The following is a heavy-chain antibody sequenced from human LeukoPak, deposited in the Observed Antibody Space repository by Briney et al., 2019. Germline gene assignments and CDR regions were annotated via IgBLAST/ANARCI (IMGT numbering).Heavy chain of an antibody. Sequence: SETLSLTCTVSGGSISSSSYYWGWIRQPPGKGLEWIGSIYYSGSTYHNPSLKSRVTISVDTSKNQFSLKLGSVTAADTAVYYCARSRRYQLLRHAFDIWGQGTMVTVSS. J-gene: IGHJ3*02. V-gene: IGHV4-39*01. D-gene: IGHD2-2*01. CDR3: ARSRRYQLLRHAFDI. CDR2: IYYSGST. CDR1: GGSISSSSYY.